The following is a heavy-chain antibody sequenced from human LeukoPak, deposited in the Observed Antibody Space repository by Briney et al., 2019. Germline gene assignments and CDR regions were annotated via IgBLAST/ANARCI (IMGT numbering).Heavy chain of an antibody. CDR2: INTDGTGT. J-gene: IGHJ4*02. CDR1: GFTFSNFW. D-gene: IGHD6-13*01. CDR3: ARGTAETAGIDY. V-gene: IGHV3-74*01. Sequence: GGSLRLSCAASGFTFSNFWMHWVRQAPGKGLVWVSHINTDGTGTTYGDSAKGRFSVSRDSAKNTLFLQMNSLRVEDTAVYYCARGTAETAGIDYWGQGTPVTVSA.